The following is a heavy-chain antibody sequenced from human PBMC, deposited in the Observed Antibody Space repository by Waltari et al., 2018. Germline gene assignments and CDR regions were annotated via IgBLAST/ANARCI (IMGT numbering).Heavy chain of an antibody. Sequence: EVQLVESGGGLVQPGGSLRLSCAASGFTFSSHWMSWVRQAPGKGLEWVANIKQDGSEKYYVDSVKGRFTISRDNAKNSLYLQMNSLRAEDTAVYYCARDRLKWELPEVGDYWGQGTLVTVSS. CDR3: ARDRLKWELPEVGDY. CDR2: IKQDGSEK. D-gene: IGHD1-26*01. CDR1: GFTFSSHW. J-gene: IGHJ4*02. V-gene: IGHV3-7*01.